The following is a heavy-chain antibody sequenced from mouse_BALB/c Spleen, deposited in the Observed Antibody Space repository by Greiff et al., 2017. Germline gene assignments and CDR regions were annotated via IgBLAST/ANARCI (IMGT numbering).Heavy chain of an antibody. CDR2: ISSGGSYT. Sequence: DVQLVESGGDLVKPGGSLKLSCAASGFTFSSYGMSWVRQTPDKRLEWVATISSGGSYTYYPDSVKGRFTISRDNAKNTLYLQMSSLKSEDTAMYYCARRLPSYAMDYWGQGTSVTVSS. V-gene: IGHV5-6*01. CDR1: GFTFSSYG. CDR3: ARRLPSYAMDY. J-gene: IGHJ4*01.